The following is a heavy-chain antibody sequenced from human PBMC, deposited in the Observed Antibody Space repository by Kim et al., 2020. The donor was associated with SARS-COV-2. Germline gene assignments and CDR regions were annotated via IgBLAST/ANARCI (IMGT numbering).Heavy chain of an antibody. V-gene: IGHV3-74*01. D-gene: IGHD2-2*01. CDR1: GFTFSSYW. Sequence: GGSLRLSCAASGFTFSSYWMHWVRQAPGKGLVWVSRINSDGSSTSYADSVKGRFTISRDNAKNTLYLQMNSLRAEDTAVYYCAREGVVVVPAAGRKHYYYYGMDVWGQGTTVTVSS. J-gene: IGHJ6*02. CDR2: INSDGSST. CDR3: AREGVVVVPAAGRKHYYYYGMDV.